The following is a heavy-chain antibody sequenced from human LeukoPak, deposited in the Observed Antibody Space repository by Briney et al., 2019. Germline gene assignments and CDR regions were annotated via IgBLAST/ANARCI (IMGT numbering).Heavy chain of an antibody. V-gene: IGHV4-39*01. Sequence: SETLSLTCTVSGDSISSSRHSWGWIRQPPGKGLEWIGSIYYRGSTHYNPSLMSRVTISVDTSKSQFSLKLISVTAADTAVYYCARHFSNGWSDKWGQGTLVTVS. CDR2: IYYRGST. CDR1: GDSISSSRHS. J-gene: IGHJ4*02. D-gene: IGHD6-19*01. CDR3: ARHFSNGWSDK.